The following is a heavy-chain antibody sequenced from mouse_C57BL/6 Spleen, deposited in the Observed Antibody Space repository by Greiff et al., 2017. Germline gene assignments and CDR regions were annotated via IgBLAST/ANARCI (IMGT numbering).Heavy chain of an antibody. V-gene: IGHV1-55*01. D-gene: IGHD1-3*01. CDR2: IYPGSGSA. CDR3: ARKWDRRGAY. J-gene: IGHJ3*01. CDR1: GYTFTSYW. Sequence: QVQLKEPGAELVKPGASVKMSCKASGYTFTSYWITWVKQRPGQGLEWIGEIYPGSGSANYNEKFKSKATLTVDTSSSTAYMQLSSLTSEDSAVYYCARKWDRRGAYWGQGTLVTVSA.